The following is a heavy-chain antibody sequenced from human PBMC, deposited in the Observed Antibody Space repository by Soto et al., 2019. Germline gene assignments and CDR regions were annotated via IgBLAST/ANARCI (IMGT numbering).Heavy chain of an antibody. D-gene: IGHD2-15*01. CDR2: IYYSGST. V-gene: IGHV4-61*01. CDR1: GGSVSSGSYY. CDR3: ARGLRVLADFDY. J-gene: IGHJ4*02. Sequence: QVQLQESGPGLVKPSETLSLTCTVSGGSVSSGSYYWSWIRQPPGKGLEWIGYIYYSGSTNYNPSLKSRVTISVDTSKNQFSLKLSSVTAADTAVYYCARGLRVLADFDYWGQGTLVTVSS.